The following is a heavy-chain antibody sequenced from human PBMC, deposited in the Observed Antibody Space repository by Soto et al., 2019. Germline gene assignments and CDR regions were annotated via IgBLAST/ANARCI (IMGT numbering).Heavy chain of an antibody. J-gene: IGHJ4*02. CDR2: IWYDGSNK. Sequence: QVQLVESGGGVVQPGRSLRLSCAASGFTFSSYGMHWVRQAPGKGLEWVAVIWYDGSNKYYADSVKGRFTISRDNSKNTLYLQMNSLRAEDTAVYYSASSYSSSWAHIDYWGQGTLVTVSS. D-gene: IGHD6-13*01. CDR3: ASSYSSSWAHIDY. CDR1: GFTFSSYG. V-gene: IGHV3-33*01.